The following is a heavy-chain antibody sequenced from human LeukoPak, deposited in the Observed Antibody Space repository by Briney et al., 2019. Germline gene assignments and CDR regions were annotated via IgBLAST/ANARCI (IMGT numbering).Heavy chain of an antibody. D-gene: IGHD3-10*01. Sequence: TPLETLSLTCTVSGGSISSYYWSWIRQPPGKGLEWIGYIYYSGSTNYNPSLKSRVTISVDTSKNQFSLKLSSVTAADTAVYYCARGGSGSYYPAWFDPWGQGTLVTVSS. V-gene: IGHV4-59*01. CDR2: IYYSGST. J-gene: IGHJ5*02. CDR3: ARGGSGSYYPAWFDP. CDR1: GGSISSYY.